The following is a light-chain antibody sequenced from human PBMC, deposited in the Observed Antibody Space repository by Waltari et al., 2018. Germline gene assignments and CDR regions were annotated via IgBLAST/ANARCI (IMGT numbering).Light chain of an antibody. J-gene: IGKJ1*01. CDR1: SDGSTF. V-gene: IGKV2-30*01. CDR3: LQGTYRPRT. CDR2: KVT. Sequence: SDGSTFVDWLQKGPRPSPRRIIYKVTHRAAGVADRCSGSGSGTDSTTKISMVEDEYVGDYFCLQGTYRPRTFGQGTKVETK.